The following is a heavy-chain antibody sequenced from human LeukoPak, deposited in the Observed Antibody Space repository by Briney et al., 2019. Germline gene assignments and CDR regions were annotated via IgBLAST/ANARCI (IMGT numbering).Heavy chain of an antibody. CDR1: GFTLSSYS. Sequence: GGSLRLSCAASGFTLSSYSLNWVRQAPGKGLEWVSFISSSSITIYYADSVKGRFTISRDNAEESLYLQMNSLRAEDTAVYYCARDRGGSYSAIDYWGQGTLVTVSS. CDR3: ARDRGGSYSAIDY. V-gene: IGHV3-48*04. CDR2: ISSSSITI. D-gene: IGHD2-15*01. J-gene: IGHJ4*02.